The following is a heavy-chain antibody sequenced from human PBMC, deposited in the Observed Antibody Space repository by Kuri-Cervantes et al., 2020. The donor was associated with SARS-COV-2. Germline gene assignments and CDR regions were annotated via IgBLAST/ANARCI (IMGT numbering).Heavy chain of an antibody. Sequence: GGSLRLSCAASGFTVSSNYMSWVRQAPGKGLEWVSVIYSGGSTYYADSVKGRFTISRDNSKNTLYLQMNSLRAEDTAVYYCAREVRTVGYYYYMDVWGKGTMVTVSS. V-gene: IGHV3-53*01. D-gene: IGHD4-23*01. J-gene: IGHJ6*03. CDR1: GFTVSSNY. CDR3: AREVRTVGYYYYMDV. CDR2: IYSGGST.